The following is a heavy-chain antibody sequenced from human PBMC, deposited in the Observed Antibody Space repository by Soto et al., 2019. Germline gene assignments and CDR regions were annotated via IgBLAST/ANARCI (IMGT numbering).Heavy chain of an antibody. Sequence: SETLSLTCTVSGDSISSYFWSWIRQPAGKGLEWVGRIFTSGSTNYNPSLKSRVTMSVDTSMNQFSLKLTSVNAADTAVYYCARGLGTVYYHYGMDVWGQGTTVTVSS. CDR3: ARGLGTVYYHYGMDV. CDR1: GDSISSYF. J-gene: IGHJ6*02. CDR2: IFTSGST. V-gene: IGHV4-4*07. D-gene: IGHD2-8*02.